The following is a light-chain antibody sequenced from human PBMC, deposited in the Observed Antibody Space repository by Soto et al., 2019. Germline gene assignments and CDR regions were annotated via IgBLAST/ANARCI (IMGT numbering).Light chain of an antibody. V-gene: IGLV2-14*01. J-gene: IGLJ1*01. CDR1: SSDVGGYNY. CDR2: EVS. Sequence: QSALTQPASVSGSPGQSITISCSGTSSDVGGYNYVSWYQQHPGKAPKLMIYEVSKRPSGISDRFSGYKSGNTASLTISGLQAEDEADYYCISYTSGSTLYVFGTGTKLTVL. CDR3: ISYTSGSTLYV.